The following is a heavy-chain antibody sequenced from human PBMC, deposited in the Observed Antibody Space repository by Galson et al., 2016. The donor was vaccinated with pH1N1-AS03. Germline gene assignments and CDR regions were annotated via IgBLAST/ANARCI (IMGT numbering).Heavy chain of an antibody. CDR1: GYIFTGFF. D-gene: IGHD2-2*01. Sequence: SVKVSCKASGYIFTGFFVHWVRQAPGQGLEWMGWINSDSGVTNYAQKFEAWVTMTRDTSVSTAYMELYGLKSDDTAVYYCARDPRGPCTTATCPTTYYFGMDVWGQGTTVIVSS. V-gene: IGHV1-2*04. J-gene: IGHJ6*02. CDR3: ARDPRGPCTTATCPTTYYFGMDV. CDR2: INSDSGVT.